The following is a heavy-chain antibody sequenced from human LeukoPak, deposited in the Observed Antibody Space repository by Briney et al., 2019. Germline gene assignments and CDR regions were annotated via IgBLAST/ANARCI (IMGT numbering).Heavy chain of an antibody. D-gene: IGHD3-22*01. J-gene: IGHJ3*02. CDR3: AGDYYDSSGYGAFDI. CDR2: IYHSGST. V-gene: IGHV4-30-2*01. Sequence: SETLSLTCAVSGGSISSGGYSWSWIRQPPGKGLEWIGYIYHSGSTYYNPSLKSRVTISVDGSKNQFSLKLSSVTAADTAVYYCAGDYYDSSGYGAFDIWGQGTMVTVSS. CDR1: GGSISSGGYS.